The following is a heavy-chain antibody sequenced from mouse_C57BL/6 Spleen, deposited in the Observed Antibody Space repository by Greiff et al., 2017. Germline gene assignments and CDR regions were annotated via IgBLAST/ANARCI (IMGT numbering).Heavy chain of an antibody. CDR3: AREGTTGEGYAMDY. CDR2: IYPGDGAA. D-gene: IGHD1-1*01. Sequence: VQLQQSGAELVKPGASVKISCKASGYAFSSYWMNWVKQRPGKGLEWIGQIYPGDGAANYNGKFKGKATLTADKSSSTAYMQLSRLTSEDSAVYFCAREGTTGEGYAMDYWGQGTSVTVSS. CDR1: GYAFSSYW. V-gene: IGHV1-80*01. J-gene: IGHJ4*01.